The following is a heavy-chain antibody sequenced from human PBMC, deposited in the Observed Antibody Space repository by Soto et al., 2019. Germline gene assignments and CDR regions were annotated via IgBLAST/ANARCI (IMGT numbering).Heavy chain of an antibody. Sequence: ASVKVSCKASGHTFTGHHMHWVRQAPGQGLEWMGLIDLDIGDTKYAQKFQGRVTSTSDTSITTAYMELRGLRSDDTAVYYCALEPTGTAGFESWGQGTLVKVAS. V-gene: IGHV1-2*02. CDR1: GHTFTGHH. D-gene: IGHD2-21*02. CDR2: IDLDIGDT. CDR3: ALEPTGTAGFES. J-gene: IGHJ4*02.